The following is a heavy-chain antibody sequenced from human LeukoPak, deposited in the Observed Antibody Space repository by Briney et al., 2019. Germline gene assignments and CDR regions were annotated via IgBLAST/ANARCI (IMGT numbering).Heavy chain of an antibody. Sequence: SETLSLTCTVSGASISSGGYYWSWIRQHPGKGLEWIGYIYYSGSTYYNPSLKSRVTISVDTSKNQFSLKLSSVTAADTAVYYCARRKRGSGGPFDYWGQGTLVTVSS. CDR2: IYYSGST. CDR3: ARRKRGSGGPFDY. D-gene: IGHD6-19*01. V-gene: IGHV4-31*03. J-gene: IGHJ4*02. CDR1: GASISSGGYY.